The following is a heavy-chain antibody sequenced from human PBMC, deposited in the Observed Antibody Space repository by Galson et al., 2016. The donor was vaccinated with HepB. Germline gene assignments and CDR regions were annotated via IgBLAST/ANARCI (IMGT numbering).Heavy chain of an antibody. D-gene: IGHD2-2*01. Sequence: SETLSLTCTVSGGSISSYYWSWIRQTAGKGLEWIGRISSSGTTDYNPSLESRLTLSVDTSKNQFSLKLRSLIAADTAVYYCARENGDIVAVPTARKVNWFDPWGQGTLVTVSS. V-gene: IGHV4-4*07. CDR2: ISSSGTT. CDR3: ARENGDIVAVPTARKVNWFDP. CDR1: GGSISSYY. J-gene: IGHJ5*02.